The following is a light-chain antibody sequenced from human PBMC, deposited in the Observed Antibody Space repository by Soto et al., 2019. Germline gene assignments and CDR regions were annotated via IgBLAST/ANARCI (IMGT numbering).Light chain of an antibody. CDR3: SSYTTSSTWV. Sequence: QSALTQPASVSGSPEQSITISCTGTSSDVGAYNSVSWYQQHPGKAPKLMIYEVTNRPSGVSNRFSGSKSGNTASLTISGLQADDEADYFCSSYTTSSTWVFGGGTKLTVL. CDR2: EVT. J-gene: IGLJ3*02. V-gene: IGLV2-14*01. CDR1: SSDVGAYNS.